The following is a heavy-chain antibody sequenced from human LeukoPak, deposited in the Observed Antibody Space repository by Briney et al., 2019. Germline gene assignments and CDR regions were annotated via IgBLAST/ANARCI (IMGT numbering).Heavy chain of an antibody. CDR3: ARQPLNCTSTSCYAFDI. CDR1: GGSFTVYY. Sequence: SETLSLTCAFYGGSFTVYYWSWIRRPPGKGLEWIGEINHSGSTNYTPSLKTRVTISVDTSKNQFSLSLSSVTAADTAVYYCARQPLNCTSTSCYAFDIWGQGTMVTVSS. V-gene: IGHV4-34*01. CDR2: INHSGST. J-gene: IGHJ3*02. D-gene: IGHD2-2*01.